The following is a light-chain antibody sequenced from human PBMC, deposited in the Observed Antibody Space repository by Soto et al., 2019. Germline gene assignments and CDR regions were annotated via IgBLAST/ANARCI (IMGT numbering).Light chain of an antibody. J-gene: IGKJ1*01. CDR2: DAS. V-gene: IGKV3-20*01. Sequence: EIVLTQSPGTLSLSPGERATLSCRASQSVSSSYLAWYQQKPGQAPRLLIYDASSRATGIPDRFSGSGSGTDFTLNISRLEPEDFAVYYCQQYGSSPPTFGQGTKVEIK. CDR3: QQYGSSPPT. CDR1: QSVSSSY.